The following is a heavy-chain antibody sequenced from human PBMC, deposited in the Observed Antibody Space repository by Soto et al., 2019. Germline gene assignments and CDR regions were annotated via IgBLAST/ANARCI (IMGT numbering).Heavy chain of an antibody. D-gene: IGHD2-15*01. V-gene: IGHV1-8*01. J-gene: IGHJ4*02. Sequence: ASVKVSCKASGYTFTSYDINWVRQATGQGLEWMGWMNPNSGNTGYAQKFQGRVTMTRNTSISTAYMELSSLRSEDTAVYYCARAQGRYCSGGSCYTVGYWGQGTLVTVSS. CDR1: GYTFTSYD. CDR3: ARAQGRYCSGGSCYTVGY. CDR2: MNPNSGNT.